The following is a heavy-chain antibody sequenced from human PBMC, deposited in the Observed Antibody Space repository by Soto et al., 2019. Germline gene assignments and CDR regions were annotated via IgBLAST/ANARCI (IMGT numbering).Heavy chain of an antibody. V-gene: IGHV4-34*01. D-gene: IGHD2-15*01. CDR3: ARGGYCSGGSCSFPPTVTTNDYYYMDV. CDR1: GGSFSGYY. Sequence: SETLSLTCAVYGGSFSGYYWSWIRQPPGKGLEWIGEINHSGSTNYNPSLKSRVTISVDTSKNQFSLKLSSVTAADTAVYYCARGGYCSGGSCSFPPTVTTNDYYYMDVWGKGTTVTVSS. J-gene: IGHJ6*03. CDR2: INHSGST.